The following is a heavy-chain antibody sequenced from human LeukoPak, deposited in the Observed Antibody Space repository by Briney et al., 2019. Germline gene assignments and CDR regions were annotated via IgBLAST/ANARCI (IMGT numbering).Heavy chain of an antibody. CDR2: FDPEDGET. V-gene: IGHV1-24*01. D-gene: IGHD6-19*01. CDR3: ATASSGWSFDY. J-gene: IGHJ4*02. CDR1: GGTFSSYA. Sequence: ASVKVSCKASGGTFSSYAISWVRQAPGKGLEWMGGFDPEDGETIYAQKFQGRVTMTEDTSTDTAYMELSSLRSEDTAVYYCATASSGWSFDYWGQGTLVTVSS.